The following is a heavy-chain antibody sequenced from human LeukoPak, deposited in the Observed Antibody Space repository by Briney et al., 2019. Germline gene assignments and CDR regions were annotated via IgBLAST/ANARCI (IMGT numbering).Heavy chain of an antibody. D-gene: IGHD2-2*01. Sequence: ASVKVSCKASGYTFTGYYMYWVRQAPGQGLEWMGWINPNSGGTNYAQKFQGRVTMTRDTSISTAYMELSRLRSDETAVYYCARSVVPAAASWFDPWGQGTLVTVSS. CDR2: INPNSGGT. CDR1: GYTFTGYY. J-gene: IGHJ5*02. CDR3: ARSVVPAAASWFDP. V-gene: IGHV1-2*02.